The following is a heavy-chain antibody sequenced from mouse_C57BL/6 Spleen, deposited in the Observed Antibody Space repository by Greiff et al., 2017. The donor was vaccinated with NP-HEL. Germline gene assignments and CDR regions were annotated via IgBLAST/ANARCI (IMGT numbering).Heavy chain of an antibody. CDR2: IDPETGGT. D-gene: IGHD3-2*02. V-gene: IGHV1-15*01. CDR3: TRSRQLRLRYAMDY. J-gene: IGHJ4*01. CDR1: GYTFTDYE. Sequence: VKLVESGAELVRPGASVTLSCKASGYTFTDYEMHWVKQTPVHGLEWIGAIDPETGGTAYNQKFKGKAILTADKSSSTAYMELRSLTSEDSAVYYCTRSRQLRLRYAMDYWGQGTSVTVSS.